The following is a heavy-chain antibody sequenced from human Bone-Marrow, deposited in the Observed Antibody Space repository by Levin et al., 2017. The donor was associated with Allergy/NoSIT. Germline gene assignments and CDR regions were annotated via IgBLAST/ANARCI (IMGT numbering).Heavy chain of an antibody. CDR3: ARDPSVVGSRTP. Sequence: GGSLRLSCAASGFSFGGYAMHWIRQAPGKGLQWVALISYDGSRKSYADAVKGRFTISRDNAVHTLSLQLDSLRPEDTGVYYCARDPSVVGSRTPWGQGTLVIVSS. D-gene: IGHD1-26*01. CDR2: ISYDGSRK. J-gene: IGHJ3*01. CDR1: GFSFGGYA. V-gene: IGHV3-30-3*01.